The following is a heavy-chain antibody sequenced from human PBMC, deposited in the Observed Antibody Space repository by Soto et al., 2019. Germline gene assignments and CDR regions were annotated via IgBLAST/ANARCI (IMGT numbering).Heavy chain of an antibody. D-gene: IGHD6-19*01. CDR3: ARDLGWGIAVAGNLGPCGY. CDR2: IIPILGIA. V-gene: IGHV1-69*08. J-gene: IGHJ4*02. Sequence: QVQLVQSGAAVKKPGSSVKVSCKASGSTFSSYTISWVRQAPGQGLEWMGRIIPILGIANYPQKFQGRVTITADKSTSTAYMELSSLRSEDTAVYYCARDLGWGIAVAGNLGPCGYWCQGTLVTVSS. CDR1: GSTFSSYT.